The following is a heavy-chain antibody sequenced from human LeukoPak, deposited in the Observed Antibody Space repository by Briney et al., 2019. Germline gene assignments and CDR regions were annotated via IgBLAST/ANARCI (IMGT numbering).Heavy chain of an antibody. CDR1: GFTFGDYA. J-gene: IGHJ4*02. V-gene: IGHV3-49*04. D-gene: IGHD4-17*01. CDR2: IRSKAYGGTT. CDR3: ISEYGTD. Sequence: GGSLRLSCTASGFTFGDYAMSWVRQAPGKGLEWVGFIRSKAYGGTTEYAASVKGRFTISRDDSKSIAYLQMNSLKTEDTAVYSCISEYGTDWGQGTLVTVSS.